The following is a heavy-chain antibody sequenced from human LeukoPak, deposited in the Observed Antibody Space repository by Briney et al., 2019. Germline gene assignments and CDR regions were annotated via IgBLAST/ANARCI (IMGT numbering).Heavy chain of an antibody. CDR3: ARSVPDYTRFDH. CDR1: GFTFSDYA. J-gene: IGHJ4*02. D-gene: IGHD4-11*01. CDR2: FKTNSGQV. Sequence: PGGSLRLSCAASGFTFSDYAMNWVRQAPGKGLEWVSTFKTNSGQVYYAESVRGRFTISRDNSKNTVYLQMSSLRAEDTALYYCARSVPDYTRFDHWGQGALVTVSS. V-gene: IGHV3-23*01.